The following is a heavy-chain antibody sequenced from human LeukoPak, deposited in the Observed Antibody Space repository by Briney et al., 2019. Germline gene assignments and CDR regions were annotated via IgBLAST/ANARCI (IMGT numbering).Heavy chain of an antibody. Sequence: GGSLRLSCAASGFTFSSYAMSWVRQAPGKGLEWVSTISGSGGNTYYADSVKGRFTISRDNSKNTLYLRVISLRAEDTAVYYCAKARRGYYYYGMDVWGQGTTVTVSS. J-gene: IGHJ6*02. CDR1: GFTFSSYA. CDR3: AKARRGYYYYGMDV. CDR2: ISGSGGNT. V-gene: IGHV3-23*01.